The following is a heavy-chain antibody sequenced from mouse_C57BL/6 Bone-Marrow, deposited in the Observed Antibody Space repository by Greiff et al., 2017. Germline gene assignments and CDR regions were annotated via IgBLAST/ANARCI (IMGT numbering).Heavy chain of an antibody. CDR2: IHPSDSDT. D-gene: IGHD1-1*01. V-gene: IGHV1-74*01. Sequence: QVQLQQSGAELVKPGASVKVSCKASGYTFTSYWMHWVKQTPGQGLEWIGGIHPSDSDTNYNQKFKGKATLTVDKSSSTASMQLSNLTSEDSAVYYCGISVTTVVAPALDVWGTGTTVTVSS. CDR1: GYTFTSYW. J-gene: IGHJ1*03. CDR3: GISVTTVVAPALDV.